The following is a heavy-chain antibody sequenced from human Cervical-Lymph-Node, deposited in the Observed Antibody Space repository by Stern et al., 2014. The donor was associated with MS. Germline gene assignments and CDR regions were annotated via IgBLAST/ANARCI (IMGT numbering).Heavy chain of an antibody. CDR2: ISYSGNT. J-gene: IGHJ3*02. CDR1: GGSISSDGDR. V-gene: IGHV4-31*03. D-gene: IGHD1-26*01. CDR3: ARDGPQVGAGSFDI. Sequence: QVQLQESGPGLVKPSQTLSLTCTVSGGSISSDGDRWNWIRQLPGKGLEWIGYISYSGNTYNNPSLKSRVTISVDTSKNQFSLKLSSVTAADTAVYYCARDGPQVGAGSFDIWGRGTMVTVSS.